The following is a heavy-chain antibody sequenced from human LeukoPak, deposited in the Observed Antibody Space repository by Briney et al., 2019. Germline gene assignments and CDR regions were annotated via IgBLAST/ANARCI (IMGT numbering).Heavy chain of an antibody. Sequence: SVKVSCKASGYTFTSYAINWVRQAPGQGLEWMGGIIPIFGTANYAQKFQGRVTITADESTSTAYMELSSLRSEDTAVYYCARGSAIAAAATSHFDYWGQGTLVTVSS. V-gene: IGHV1-69*13. CDR3: ARGSAIAAAATSHFDY. J-gene: IGHJ4*02. D-gene: IGHD6-13*01. CDR1: GYTFTSYA. CDR2: IIPIFGTA.